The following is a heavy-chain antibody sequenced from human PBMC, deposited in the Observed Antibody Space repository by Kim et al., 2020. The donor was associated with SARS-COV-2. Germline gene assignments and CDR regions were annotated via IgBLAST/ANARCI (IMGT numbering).Heavy chain of an antibody. CDR3: AKSFSGSYFGYDY. D-gene: IGHD1-26*01. V-gene: IGHV3-30*18. J-gene: IGHJ4*02. CDR2: ISYDGSNK. Sequence: GGSLRLSCAASGFTFNTYGMHWVRQAPGKGLEWVAGISYDGSNKYYADSVKGRFTISRDNSKNTLYLQMNSLRIEDTAVYYCAKSFSGSYFGYDYCGQRTLGSVSS. CDR1: GFTFNTYG.